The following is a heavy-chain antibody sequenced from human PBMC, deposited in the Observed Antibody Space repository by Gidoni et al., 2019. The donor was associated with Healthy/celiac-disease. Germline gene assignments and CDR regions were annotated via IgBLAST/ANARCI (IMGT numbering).Heavy chain of an antibody. V-gene: IGHV4-31*03. CDR2: IYYSGST. CDR3: ARDYCSGSSCHWNY. Sequence: QLQLQQSGPCLVQPSQTLSITCTVSGVSISSGGYYWSWLRQHPGKGLEWIGYIYYSGSTYYNPSLKTRVTISVDTSKNQFSLNLSSATAADTAVYYCARDYCSGSSCHWNYWVQGTLVTVSS. J-gene: IGHJ4*02. D-gene: IGHD2-15*01. CDR1: GVSISSGGYY.